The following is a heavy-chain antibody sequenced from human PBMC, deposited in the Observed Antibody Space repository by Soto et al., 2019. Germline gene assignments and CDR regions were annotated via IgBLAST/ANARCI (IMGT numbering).Heavy chain of an antibody. Sequence: SLRLSCTGSRSGFDESALSWVRQGPGKGLEWVGFIRTRDYGATTRYAASVKDRFTMSRDDSKNIVYLHMNSLKVEDTAMYYCTKGAVFGPFDPWGQGTQVTVSS. V-gene: IGHV3-49*04. CDR2: IRTRDYGATT. J-gene: IGHJ5*02. D-gene: IGHD3-16*01. CDR3: TKGAVFGPFDP. CDR1: RSGFDESA.